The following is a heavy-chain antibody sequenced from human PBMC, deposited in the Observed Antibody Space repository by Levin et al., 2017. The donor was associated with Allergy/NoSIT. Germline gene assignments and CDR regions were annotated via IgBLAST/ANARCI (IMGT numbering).Heavy chain of an antibody. V-gene: IGHV1-18*01. Sequence: ASVKVSCKASGYTFTSYGISWVRQAPGQGLEWMGWISAYNGNTNYAQRLQGRVTMTTDTSTSTAYMELRSLRSDDTAVYYCARTIAAAGQFFFDYWGQGTLVTVSS. D-gene: IGHD6-13*01. J-gene: IGHJ4*02. CDR2: ISAYNGNT. CDR3: ARTIAAAGQFFFDY. CDR1: GYTFTSYG.